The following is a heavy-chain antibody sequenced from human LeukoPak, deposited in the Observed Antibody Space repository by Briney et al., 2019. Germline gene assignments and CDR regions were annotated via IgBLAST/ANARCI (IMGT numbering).Heavy chain of an antibody. V-gene: IGHV3-30*03. Sequence: PGRSLRLSCAASGFTFSSYGMHWVRQAPGKGLEWVAVISYDGSNKYYADSVKGRFTISRDNSKNTLYLQMNSLRAEDTAVYYCARDPNDSSGYYYPLAAFDIWGQGTMVTVSS. CDR2: ISYDGSNK. J-gene: IGHJ3*02. CDR3: ARDPNDSSGYYYPLAAFDI. CDR1: GFTFSSYG. D-gene: IGHD3-22*01.